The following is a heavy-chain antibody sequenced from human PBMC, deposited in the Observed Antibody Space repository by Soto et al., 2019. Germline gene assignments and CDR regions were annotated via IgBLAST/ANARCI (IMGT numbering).Heavy chain of an antibody. CDR1: GFTFSSYA. CDR3: AKGYSYGPFDY. Sequence: GGSLRLSCAASGFTFSSYAMHWVRQAPGKGLEWVAVISYDGSNKYYADSVKGRFTISRDNSKNTLYLQMNRLRAEDTAVYYCAKGYSYGPFDYWGQGTLVTVSS. CDR2: ISYDGSNK. D-gene: IGHD5-18*01. J-gene: IGHJ4*02. V-gene: IGHV3-30-3*01.